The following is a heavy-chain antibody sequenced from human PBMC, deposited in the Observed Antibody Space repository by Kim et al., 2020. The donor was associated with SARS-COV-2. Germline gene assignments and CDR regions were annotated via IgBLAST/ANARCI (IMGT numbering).Heavy chain of an antibody. J-gene: IGHJ6*02. CDR1: RFTFSSYW. Sequence: RGSLRLSCAASRFTFSSYWMSWVRQAPGKGLQWVANIKQDGSEKYYVDSVKGRFTISRDNAKNSLYLQMNSLRAEDTAVYYCARDRPTYNPSYYDILTGYPKNDYYYYYGMDVWGQGTTVTVSS. D-gene: IGHD3-9*01. CDR2: IKQDGSEK. V-gene: IGHV3-7*01. CDR3: ARDRPTYNPSYYDILTGYPKNDYYYYYGMDV.